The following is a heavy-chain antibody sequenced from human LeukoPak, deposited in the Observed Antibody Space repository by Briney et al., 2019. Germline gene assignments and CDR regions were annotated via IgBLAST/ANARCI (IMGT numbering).Heavy chain of an antibody. CDR2: IFSGGRI. Sequence: GGSLRLSCTASEFSVSNNYMSWVRQAPGKGLEWVSVIFSGGRINYADSVRGRFSISRDNSKNTMYLQMNSLRVEDTAVYYCAKLDILTGYSPHVWGQGTTVTVSS. D-gene: IGHD3-9*01. J-gene: IGHJ6*02. V-gene: IGHV3-66*04. CDR1: EFSVSNNY. CDR3: AKLDILTGYSPHV.